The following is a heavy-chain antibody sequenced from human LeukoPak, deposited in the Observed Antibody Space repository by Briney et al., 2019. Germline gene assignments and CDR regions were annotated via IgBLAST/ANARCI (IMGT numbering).Heavy chain of an antibody. CDR1: GGTFSSYA. V-gene: IGHV1-69*05. J-gene: IGHJ6*03. Sequence: GASVKVSCKASGGTFSSYAMSWVRQAPGQGLEWMGGIIPIFGTANYAQKFQGRVTITTDESTSTAYMELSSLRSEDTAVYYCARGRIAAHPGYYYYYYMDVWGKGTTVTVSS. CDR3: ARGRIAAHPGYYYYYYMDV. CDR2: IIPIFGTA. D-gene: IGHD6-6*01.